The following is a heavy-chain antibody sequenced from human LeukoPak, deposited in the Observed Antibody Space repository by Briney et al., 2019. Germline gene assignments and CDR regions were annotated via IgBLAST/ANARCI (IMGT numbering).Heavy chain of an antibody. CDR2: IYTSGST. CDR1: GGSISSGSYY. Sequence: SETLSLTCTVSGGSISSGSYYWSWIRQPAGKGLEWIGRIYTSGSTNYNPSLKSRVTISVDTSKNQFSLKLSSVTAADTAVYYCARELERLPYYYYYYMDVWGKGTTVTVSS. V-gene: IGHV4-61*02. D-gene: IGHD1-1*01. CDR3: ARELERLPYYYYYYMDV. J-gene: IGHJ6*03.